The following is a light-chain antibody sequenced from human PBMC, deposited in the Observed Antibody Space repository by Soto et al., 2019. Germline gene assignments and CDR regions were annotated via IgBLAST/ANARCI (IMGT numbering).Light chain of an antibody. J-gene: IGKJ4*01. CDR1: QSVSTN. V-gene: IGKV3-15*01. Sequence: ETVMTQSPATLSVSPGERATLSCRASQSVSTNLAWYQQKPGQAPRLLIYGTSTRATGIPDRFSGSGSGTEFTLTISSLQSEDFSVYYCQQYNNWPLTFGGGTRVEIK. CDR3: QQYNNWPLT. CDR2: GTS.